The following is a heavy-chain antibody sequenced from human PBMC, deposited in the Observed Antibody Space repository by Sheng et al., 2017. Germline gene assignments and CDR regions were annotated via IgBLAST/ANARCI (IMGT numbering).Heavy chain of an antibody. CDR1: GYSISSGYY. CDR2: IYHSGST. V-gene: IGHV4-38-2*02. J-gene: IGHJ5*02. D-gene: IGHD2-2*01. CDR3: ARDLSRYCSSTSCYSYNWFDP. Sequence: QVQLQESGPGLVKPSETLSLTCAVSGYSISSGYYWGWIRQPPGKGLEWIGSIYHSGSTYYNPSLKSRVTISVDTSKNQFSLKLSSVTAADTAVYYCARDLSRYCSSTSCYSYNWFDPWGQGTLVTVSS.